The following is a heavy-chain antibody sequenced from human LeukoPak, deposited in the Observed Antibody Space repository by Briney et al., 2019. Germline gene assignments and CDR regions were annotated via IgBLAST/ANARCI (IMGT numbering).Heavy chain of an antibody. CDR2: VSGSGGAT. V-gene: IGHV3-23*01. J-gene: IGHJ4*02. CDR1: GLTFSSFA. Sequence: PGGSLRLSCAASGLTFSSFAMRWVRQAPGKGLEWVSSVSGSGGATYYADSVKGRFTISRDNSKNTLFLQMSSLRVEDTAIYYCAKEGTYYDSNGCYTHWGQGTLVAVSS. D-gene: IGHD3-22*01. CDR3: AKEGTYYDSNGCYTH.